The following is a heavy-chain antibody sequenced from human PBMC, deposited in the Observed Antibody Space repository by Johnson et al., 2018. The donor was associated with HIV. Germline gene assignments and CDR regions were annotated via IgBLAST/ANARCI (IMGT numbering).Heavy chain of an antibody. J-gene: IGHJ3*02. CDR3: ARDRVITFGGVIGRGAFDI. CDR2: TSYDEIKK. V-gene: IGHV3-30*04. CDR1: GFIFSDYA. Sequence: QVLLVESGGGVVQPGRSLRLSCAASGFIFSDYAMHWVRLAPGKGLEWVAVTSYDEIKKNYADSVKGRFTISRDNSKNTLYLQMNSLRAEDTAMYYCARDRVITFGGVIGRGAFDIWGQGTMVTVSS. D-gene: IGHD3-16*02.